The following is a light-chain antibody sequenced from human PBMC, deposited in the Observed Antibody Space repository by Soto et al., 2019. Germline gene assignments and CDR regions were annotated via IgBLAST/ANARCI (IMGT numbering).Light chain of an antibody. V-gene: IGLV2-14*01. CDR3: SSYTKSTFYV. CDR1: SSDIGNYNY. Sequence: QSALTQPASVSGSPGQSITISCTGTSSDIGNYNYVSWYQQHPGKAPKLIIYEVNYRPSGVSNRFSGSKSGNTASLTVSGLQADDEADYFCSSYTKSTFYVFGTGTKLTVL. CDR2: EVN. J-gene: IGLJ1*01.